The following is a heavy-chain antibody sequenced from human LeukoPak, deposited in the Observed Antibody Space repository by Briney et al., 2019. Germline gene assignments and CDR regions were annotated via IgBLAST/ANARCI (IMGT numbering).Heavy chain of an antibody. CDR1: VFTFTNLW. Sequence: GGYLRLSCTASVFTFTNLWMSWVRQAPGKGLEWVSSINPLGSDTRYADSVRGRFTISRDNAKNSLFLQMNSLRVEDTATYYCAGEPRQLAYWGQGTLVTVSS. J-gene: IGHJ4*02. CDR3: AGEPRQLAY. D-gene: IGHD6-6*01. V-gene: IGHV3-7*03. CDR2: INPLGSDT.